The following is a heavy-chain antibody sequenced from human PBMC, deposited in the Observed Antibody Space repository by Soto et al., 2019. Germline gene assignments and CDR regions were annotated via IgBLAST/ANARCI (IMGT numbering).Heavy chain of an antibody. CDR1: GGSISSGGYS. J-gene: IGHJ4*02. D-gene: IGHD3-10*01. Sequence: PSETLSLTCAVSGGSISSGGYSWSWIRQPPGKGLEWIGYIYHSGSTYYNPSLKSRVTISVDRSKNQFSLKLSSVTAADTAVYYCARCRGYGSGRYPDLSEFDYWGQGTLVTVSS. CDR3: ARCRGYGSGRYPDLSEFDY. CDR2: IYHSGST. V-gene: IGHV4-30-2*01.